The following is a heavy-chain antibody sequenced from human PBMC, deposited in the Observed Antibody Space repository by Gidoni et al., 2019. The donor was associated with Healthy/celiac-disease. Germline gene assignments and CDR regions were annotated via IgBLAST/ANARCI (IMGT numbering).Heavy chain of an antibody. CDR3: ARPYSGSYGNWFDP. J-gene: IGHJ5*02. V-gene: IGHV4-39*01. CDR2: FYYSGST. CDR1: GGSISSSSYY. D-gene: IGHD1-26*01. Sequence: QLKLQESGPGLVKPSETLSLTCPVSGGSISSSSYYWGWIRQPPGKGLEWIVRFYYSGSTSYNPTLKSRVTISVDTSKNQFSLKLSSVTAADTAVYYCARPYSGSYGNWFDPWGQGTLVIVSS.